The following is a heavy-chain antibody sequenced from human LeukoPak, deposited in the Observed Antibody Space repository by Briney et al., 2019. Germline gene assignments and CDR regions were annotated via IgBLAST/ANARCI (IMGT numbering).Heavy chain of an antibody. Sequence: PGGSLRLSCSASGFTFSSYAMHWVRQAPGKGLEYVSAIGSYGGTTYYADSVKGGFTISRDNSKDTLYLQMSSLRPVDTAVYYCVKVGSGWYGYVDWGQGTLVTVSS. CDR2: IGSYGGTT. CDR1: GFTFSSYA. J-gene: IGHJ4*02. CDR3: VKVGSGWYGYVD. D-gene: IGHD6-19*01. V-gene: IGHV3-64D*06.